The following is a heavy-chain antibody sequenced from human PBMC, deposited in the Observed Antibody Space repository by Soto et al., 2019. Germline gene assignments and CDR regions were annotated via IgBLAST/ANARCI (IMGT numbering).Heavy chain of an antibody. J-gene: IGHJ4*02. CDR3: ARELERVFDY. CDR1: GSTFSSYA. CDR2: IAYDGRNK. D-gene: IGHD1-1*01. Sequence: GGCLRLSCAASGSTFSSYAMHWVRQAPGKGLEWVAVIAYDGRNKYYADSVKGRFTISRDNSKNTLYLQMNSLRIEDTAVYYSARELERVFDYWGQGTLVTVSS. V-gene: IGHV3-30*04.